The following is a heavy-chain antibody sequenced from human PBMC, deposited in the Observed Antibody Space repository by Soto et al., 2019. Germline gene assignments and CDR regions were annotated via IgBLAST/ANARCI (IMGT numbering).Heavy chain of an antibody. J-gene: IGHJ4*02. D-gene: IGHD6-13*01. CDR1: GFTFSNFV. V-gene: IGHV3-30*04. CDR2: TSYDGKNK. CDR3: ARERAIAATGIFYY. Sequence: QVQLVESGGGVVQPGGSLRLSCAASGFTFSNFVMHWVRQAPGKGLEWVAATSYDGKNKDHADSVKGRFTISRDNSKNPLYLQMNSLRHTDTALSFCARERAIAATGIFYYWGPGTLVTVSS.